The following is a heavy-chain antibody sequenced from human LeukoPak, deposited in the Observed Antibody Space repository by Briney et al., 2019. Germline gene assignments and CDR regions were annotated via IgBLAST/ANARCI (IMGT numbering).Heavy chain of an antibody. D-gene: IGHD3-22*01. V-gene: IGHV4-4*07. CDR2: THTSGST. CDR1: GGSISSYY. Sequence: SETLSLTCTVSGGSISSYYWTWIRQPAGKGLEWIGRTHTSGSTNYNPSLKSRVTMSVDTYKNQFSLKLSSVTAADTAVYYCARANDSRFSRAFDIWGQGTMVTVSS. CDR3: ARANDSRFSRAFDI. J-gene: IGHJ3*02.